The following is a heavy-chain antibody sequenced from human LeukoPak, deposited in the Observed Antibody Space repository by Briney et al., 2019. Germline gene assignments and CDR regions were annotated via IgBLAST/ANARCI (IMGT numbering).Heavy chain of an antibody. CDR2: ISSGAI. CDR3: ARTTYSSAWYDAFDI. Sequence: GGSLRLSCAASGFTLSSYSMNWVRQAPGKGLEWISYISSGAIYYADSVKGRFTISRDNAKNSLYLQMNSLRAEDTAVYYCARTTYSSAWYDAFDIWGQGTMVTVSS. J-gene: IGHJ3*02. CDR1: GFTLSSYS. D-gene: IGHD6-19*01. V-gene: IGHV3-48*04.